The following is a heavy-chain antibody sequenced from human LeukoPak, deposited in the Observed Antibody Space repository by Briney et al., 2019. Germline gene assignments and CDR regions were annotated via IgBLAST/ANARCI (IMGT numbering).Heavy chain of an antibody. D-gene: IGHD6-19*01. V-gene: IGHV3-23*01. J-gene: IGHJ6*02. CDR3: ARVPIGWYQARDSYYYGMDV. Sequence: GGSLRLSCGASGFSFSNYVMSWVRQAPGKGLEWVSGISRSGDDTYYADSVKGRFTISRDNSKNTLYLQMNSLRVEDTAVYHCARVPIGWYQARDSYYYGMDVWGQGTTVTVSS. CDR1: GFSFSNYV. CDR2: ISRSGDDT.